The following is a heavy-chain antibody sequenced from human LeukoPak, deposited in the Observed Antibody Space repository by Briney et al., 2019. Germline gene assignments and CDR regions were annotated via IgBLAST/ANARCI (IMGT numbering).Heavy chain of an antibody. CDR2: IKEGGSEK. Sequence: QPGGSLRLSCAASGFTFSDFYMSWIRQAPGKRLEWVANIKEGGSEKHYVDSVKGRFTISRDNAKNSLYLQMNSLRAEDTAVYYCARLVSDYFDYWGQGTLVTVSS. CDR1: GFTFSDFY. CDR3: ARLVSDYFDY. D-gene: IGHD1-14*01. V-gene: IGHV3-7*05. J-gene: IGHJ4*02.